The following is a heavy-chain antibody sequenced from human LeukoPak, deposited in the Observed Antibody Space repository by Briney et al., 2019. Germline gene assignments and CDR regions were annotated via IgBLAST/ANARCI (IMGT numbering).Heavy chain of an antibody. Sequence: ASVKVSCKASGYTFTSYDINWVRQATGQGLEWMGWMNPNSGNTGYAQKFQGRVTMTRNTSISTAYMEPSSLRSEDTAVYYCARGRGYCSGGSCVGWFDPWGQGTLVTVSS. CDR2: MNPNSGNT. D-gene: IGHD2-15*01. CDR1: GYTFTSYD. CDR3: ARGRGYCSGGSCVGWFDP. V-gene: IGHV1-8*01. J-gene: IGHJ5*02.